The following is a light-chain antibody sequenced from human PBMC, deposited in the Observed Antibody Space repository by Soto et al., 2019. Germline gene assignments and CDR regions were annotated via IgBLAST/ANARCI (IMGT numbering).Light chain of an antibody. CDR3: QQYNNWPPYT. CDR1: QSVSSN. Sequence: EIVMTQSPATLSVSPGERATLSCRASQSVSSNLAWYQQKPGQAPRLLIYGASTRATGIPARFSDSGSGTEFTLTISSLQPEDFAVYYCQQYNNWPPYTFGQGTKLEIK. J-gene: IGKJ2*01. CDR2: GAS. V-gene: IGKV3-15*01.